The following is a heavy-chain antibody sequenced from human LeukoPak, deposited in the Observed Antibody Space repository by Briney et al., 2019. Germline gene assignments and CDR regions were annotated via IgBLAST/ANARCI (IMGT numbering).Heavy chain of an antibody. V-gene: IGHV3-7*01. CDR1: GFTFTSYW. CDR3: ARWEGGAAPTFFDY. Sequence: GGSLRLSCGASGFTFTSYWMSWVRQAPGKGLEWVANIKEDGSKTYYVDPVKGRFTISRDNAKNSLYLQMNSLRVEDTAVYYCARWEGGAAPTFFDYWGQGTLVTVSS. D-gene: IGHD1-26*01. J-gene: IGHJ4*02. CDR2: IKEDGSKT.